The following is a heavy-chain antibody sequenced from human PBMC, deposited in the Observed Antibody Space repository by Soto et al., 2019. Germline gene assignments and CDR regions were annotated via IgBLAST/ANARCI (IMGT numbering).Heavy chain of an antibody. CDR1: GGSISSGDYY. CDR3: ASDRVSSWLFVPSPYFDY. Sequence: SETLSLTCTVSGGSISSGDYYWSWIRQPPGKGLEWIGYIYYSGSTYYNPSLKSRVTISVDTSKNQFSLKLSPVTAADTAVYYCASDRVSSWLFVPSPYFDYWGQGTLVTVSS. D-gene: IGHD6-13*01. V-gene: IGHV4-30-4*01. CDR2: IYYSGST. J-gene: IGHJ4*02.